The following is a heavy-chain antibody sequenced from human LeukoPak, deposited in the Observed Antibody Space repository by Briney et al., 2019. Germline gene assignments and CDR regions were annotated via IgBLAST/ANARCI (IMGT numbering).Heavy chain of an antibody. CDR2: ISSSSSYI. CDR1: GFTFSSYN. Sequence: GGSLRLSCAASGFTFSSYNMNWVRQAPGKGLEWVSSISSSSSYIYYADSVKGRFTISRDNAKNSLYLQMNSLRAEDTAVYYCAVIVATIFDYWGQGTLVTVSS. J-gene: IGHJ4*02. V-gene: IGHV3-21*01. D-gene: IGHD5-12*01. CDR3: AVIVATIFDY.